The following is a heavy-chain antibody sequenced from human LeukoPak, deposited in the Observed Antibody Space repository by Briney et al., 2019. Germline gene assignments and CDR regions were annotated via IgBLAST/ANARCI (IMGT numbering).Heavy chain of an antibody. V-gene: IGHV4-59*01. D-gene: IGHD5-18*01. CDR1: GDSFRSYY. Sequence: PSETVSLTCTVSGDSFRSYYWSWIRQSPGKGLEWIGYIYYSGGSKYSPSLKSRVSVSVDTSQNQVSLTLTSVTAADTAVYYCASGGERGFSYGFEKWGQGTLVTVSS. J-gene: IGHJ4*02. CDR2: IYYSGGS. CDR3: ASGGERGFSYGFEK.